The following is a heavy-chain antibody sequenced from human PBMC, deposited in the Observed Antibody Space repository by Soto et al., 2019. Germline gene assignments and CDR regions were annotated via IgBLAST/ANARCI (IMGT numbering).Heavy chain of an antibody. Sequence: LSLTCTVSGGSITSDYSCWSWIRQPPGEGLEWIGHIFDSGTTYTNPSLRSQVAISLDTSKNHFSLTLSSVTAADTAVYYCARGPTGDKVHYWGQGALVTVSS. CDR1: GGSITSDYSC. V-gene: IGHV4-30-4*01. CDR3: ARGPTGDKVHY. CDR2: IFDSGTT. D-gene: IGHD7-27*01. J-gene: IGHJ4*02.